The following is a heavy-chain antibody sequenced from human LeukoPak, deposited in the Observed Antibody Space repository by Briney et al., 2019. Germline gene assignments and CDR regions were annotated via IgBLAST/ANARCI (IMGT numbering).Heavy chain of an antibody. Sequence: SQTLSLTCVVSGDSVSSKNGAWNWIRQSPSRGLEWLGRAYYRSKWYNDYAESMEGRMTISQDTSKNQYSLHLNSVTPDDTAVYYCARDFGTTGWHTFDYWGQGTLVTVSS. CDR1: GDSVSSKNGA. CDR2: AYYRSKWYN. CDR3: ARDFGTTGWHTFDY. D-gene: IGHD6-19*01. V-gene: IGHV6-1*01. J-gene: IGHJ4*02.